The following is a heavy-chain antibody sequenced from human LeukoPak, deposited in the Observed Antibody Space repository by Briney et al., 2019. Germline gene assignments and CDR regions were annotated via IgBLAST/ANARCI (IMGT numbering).Heavy chain of an antibody. J-gene: IGHJ4*02. CDR2: ISYDGSNK. Sequence: PGGSLRLSCAASGFTFSSYAMHWVRQAPGKGLEWVAAISYDGSNKYYADSVKGRFTISRDNSKNTLYLQMNSLRAEDTAVYYCAGYSYGSFDYWGQGTLVTVSS. D-gene: IGHD5-18*01. CDR3: AGYSYGSFDY. CDR1: GFTFSSYA. V-gene: IGHV3-30-3*01.